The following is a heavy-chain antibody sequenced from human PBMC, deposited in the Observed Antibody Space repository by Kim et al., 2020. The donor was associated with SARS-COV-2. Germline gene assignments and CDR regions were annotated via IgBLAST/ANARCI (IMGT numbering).Heavy chain of an antibody. CDR1: GASVIASHW. J-gene: IGHJ4*02. V-gene: IGHV4-4*02. D-gene: IGHD1-26*01. CDR2: VQHNGNT. CDR3: AREAVGGPAIE. Sequence: SETLSLTCAVSGASVIASHWWTWLRQPPGKGLEWIGEVQHNGNTNYNASLQSRITMSVDRSKNHFSLKMRSMTAADTAVYYCAREAVGGPAIEWGQGILVTVSS.